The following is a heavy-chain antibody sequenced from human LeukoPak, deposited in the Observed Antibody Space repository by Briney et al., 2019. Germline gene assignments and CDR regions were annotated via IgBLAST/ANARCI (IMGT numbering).Heavy chain of an antibody. V-gene: IGHV3-74*01. Sequence: GGSLRLSCAASGFTFSSYWIHWVRQAPGKGLVWVSRINSDGSSTSYADSVKGRFTISRDNSKNTLYLQMNSLRAEDTAVYYCAKPTGQGYYFDYWGQGTLVTVSS. D-gene: IGHD3-9*01. CDR1: GFTFSSYW. CDR3: AKPTGQGYYFDY. J-gene: IGHJ4*02. CDR2: INSDGSST.